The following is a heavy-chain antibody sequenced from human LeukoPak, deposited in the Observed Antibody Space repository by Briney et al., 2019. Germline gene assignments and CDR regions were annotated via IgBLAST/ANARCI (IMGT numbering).Heavy chain of an antibody. CDR3: ARDLEDSSPFGAFDM. V-gene: IGHV3-64*04. J-gene: IGHJ3*02. D-gene: IGHD3-22*01. CDR2: VNSNGAHT. CDR1: GFTFNNYA. Sequence: PGGSLRLSCSASGFTFNNYAMHWVRQAPGKGLEYVSAVNSNGAHTYYADSVKGRFTISRDNSKNTLYLQMSSLRAEDTAVYYCARDLEDSSPFGAFDMWGQGTMVTVSS.